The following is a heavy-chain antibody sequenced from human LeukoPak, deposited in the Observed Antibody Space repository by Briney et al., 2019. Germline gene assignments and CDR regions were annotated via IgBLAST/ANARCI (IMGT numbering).Heavy chain of an antibody. D-gene: IGHD1-26*01. CDR3: ARGRSSGGSYYGSDY. CDR2: INHSGST. CDR1: GGFFSGYY. Sequence: PSETLSLTCAVYGGFFSGYYWSWIRQPPGKGLEWIGEINHSGSTNYNPSLKSRVTISVDTSKNQFSLKLSSVTAADTAVYYCARGRSSGGSYYGSDYWGQGTLVTVSS. J-gene: IGHJ4*02. V-gene: IGHV4-34*01.